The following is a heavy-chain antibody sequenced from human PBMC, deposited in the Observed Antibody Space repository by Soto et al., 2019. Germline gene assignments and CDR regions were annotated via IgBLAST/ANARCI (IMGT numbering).Heavy chain of an antibody. Sequence: VQLLESGGGLVQPGGSLKISCAASGFTFSTYAMSWVRQARGKGLEWIGYIYYSGSTYYNPSLKSRVTISVDTSKNQFSLKLSSVTAADTAVYYCARDPELRGVYYYGMDVWGQGTTVTVSS. V-gene: IGHV4-31*02. J-gene: IGHJ6*02. CDR2: IYYSGST. CDR3: ARDPELRGVYYYGMDV. CDR1: GFTFSTYA. D-gene: IGHD1-7*01.